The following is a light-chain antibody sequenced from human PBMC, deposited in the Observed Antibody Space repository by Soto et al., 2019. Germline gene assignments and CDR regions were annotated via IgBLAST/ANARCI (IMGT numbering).Light chain of an antibody. J-gene: IGLJ3*02. CDR3: AAWDDSLNGWV. Sequence: QSVLTQPASVSGSPGQSITISCTGISSDVGTYTLISWYQQYPGKAPKLVIYEGNKRPSGVPDRFSGSKSGTSASLAISGLQSEDEADYYCAAWDDSLNGWVFGGGTKLTVL. CDR1: SSDVGTYTL. V-gene: IGLV2-14*02. CDR2: EGN.